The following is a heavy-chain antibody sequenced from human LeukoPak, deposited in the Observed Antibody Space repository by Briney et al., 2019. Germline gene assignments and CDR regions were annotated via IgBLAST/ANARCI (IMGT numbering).Heavy chain of an antibody. D-gene: IGHD3-10*01. CDR1: GFTFSSYW. Sequence: SGGSLRLSCAASGFTFSSYWMHWVRQAPGKGLVWVSRTNSDGSSTSYADSVKGRFTISRDNAKNTLYLQMNSLRAEDTAVYYCARANYYGSGRAAFDIWGQGTMVTVSS. CDR3: ARANYYGSGRAAFDI. V-gene: IGHV3-74*01. J-gene: IGHJ3*02. CDR2: TNSDGSST.